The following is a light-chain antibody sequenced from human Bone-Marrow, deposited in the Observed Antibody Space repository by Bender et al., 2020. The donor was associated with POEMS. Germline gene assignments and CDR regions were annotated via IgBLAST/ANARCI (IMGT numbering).Light chain of an antibody. CDR1: TNDIGNSDL. J-gene: IGLJ3*02. CDR3: CSYAHDSSWV. Sequence: QSALTQPASVSGSPGQSITISCSGTTNDIGNSDLVSWYQQHPGKAPKLIIYEGDKRPSGVSNRFSGSKSGNTASLTISGLQAEDEADYHCCSYAHDSSWVFGGGTKLTV. CDR2: EGD. V-gene: IGLV2-23*01.